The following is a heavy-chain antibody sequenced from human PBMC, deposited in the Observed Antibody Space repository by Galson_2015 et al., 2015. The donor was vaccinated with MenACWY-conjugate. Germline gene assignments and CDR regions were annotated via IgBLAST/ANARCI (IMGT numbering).Heavy chain of an antibody. CDR2: INPSGGST. J-gene: IGHJ6*02. CDR1: GYTFTSYY. D-gene: IGHD3-3*01. V-gene: IGHV1-46*01. Sequence: SVKVSCKASGYTFTSYYMHWVRQAPGQGLEWMGIINPSGGSTSYAQKFQGRVTMTRDTSTSTIYMELSSLRAEDTAVYYCARESYDFWSGPYYYYGMDVWGQGTTVTVSS. CDR3: ARESYDFWSGPYYYYGMDV.